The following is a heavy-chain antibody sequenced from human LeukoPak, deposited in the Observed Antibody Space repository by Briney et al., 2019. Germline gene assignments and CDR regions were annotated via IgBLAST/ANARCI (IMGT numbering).Heavy chain of an antibody. CDR1: GFTFSSHW. V-gene: IGHV3-48*04. Sequence: GGSLRLSCAASGFTFSSHWMTWVRRAPGKGLEWVSYISSSGSTIYYADSVKGRFTISRDNAKNSLYLQMNSLRAEDTAVYYCARANLRGWYYFDYWGQGTLVTVSS. CDR2: ISSSGSTI. CDR3: ARANLRGWYYFDY. J-gene: IGHJ4*02.